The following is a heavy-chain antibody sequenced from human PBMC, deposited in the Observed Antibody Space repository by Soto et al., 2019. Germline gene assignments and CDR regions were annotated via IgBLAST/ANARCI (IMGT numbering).Heavy chain of an antibody. CDR2: IYYSGST. CDR1: GGSISSSSYY. D-gene: IGHD5-18*01. V-gene: IGHV4-39*01. CDR3: ARLGGSRYSYGSLEY. Sequence: SETLSLTCTVSGGSISSSSYYWGWIRQPPGKGLEWIGSIYYSGSTYYNPSLKSRVTISVDTSKDQFSLKLSSVTAADTAVYYCARLGGSRYSYGSLEYWGQGTLVTVSS. J-gene: IGHJ4*02.